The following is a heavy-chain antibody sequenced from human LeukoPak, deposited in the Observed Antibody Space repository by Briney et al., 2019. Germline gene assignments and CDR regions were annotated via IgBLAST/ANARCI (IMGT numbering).Heavy chain of an antibody. J-gene: IGHJ4*02. CDR1: GFTFSRYW. V-gene: IGHV3-74*01. CDR2: ISNDGSDT. CDR3: ATQDFGTFDY. D-gene: IGHD3-10*01. Sequence: GGSLRLSCAASGFTFSRYWMHWVRQAPGKGLWWVSRISNDGSDTTYADSVKGRFTISRDNAKKTLYLQMNSLRAEDTAVYYCATQDFGTFDYWGQGTLVTVSS.